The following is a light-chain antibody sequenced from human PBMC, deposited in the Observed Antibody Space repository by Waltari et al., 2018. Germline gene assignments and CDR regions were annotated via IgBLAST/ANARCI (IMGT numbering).Light chain of an antibody. CDR1: SSDIGRYNY. CDR2: QVI. V-gene: IGLV2-14*01. CDR3: SSLTSTGTYV. Sequence: QSALTQPISVSGSPGQSITISCTGTSSDIGRYNYVSWYQQSPGKAPKLLIYQVIYRPSVVFRRFAGSTSGNPASLTISGLQAADEADYFCSSLTSTGTYVFGGGTSLTV. J-gene: IGLJ1*01.